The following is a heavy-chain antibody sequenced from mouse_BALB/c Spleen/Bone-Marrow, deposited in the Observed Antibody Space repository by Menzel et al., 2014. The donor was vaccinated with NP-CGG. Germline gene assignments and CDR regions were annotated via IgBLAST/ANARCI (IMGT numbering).Heavy chain of an antibody. CDR2: IRNKANGYTT. Sequence: EVQLQQSGGGLVQPGGSLRLSCATSGFTFTDYYVSRVRQPPGKALEWLGFIRNKANGYTTEYSASVKGRFTISRDNSQSILYLLMNTLRAEDSATYYCARDIGRLLFDYWGQGTTLTVSS. V-gene: IGHV7-3*02. D-gene: IGHD1-2*01. CDR3: ARDIGRLLFDY. CDR1: GFTFTDYY. J-gene: IGHJ2*01.